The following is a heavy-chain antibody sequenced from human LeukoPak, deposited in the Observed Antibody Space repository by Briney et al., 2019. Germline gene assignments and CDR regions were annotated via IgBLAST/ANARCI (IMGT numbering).Heavy chain of an antibody. CDR1: GGSISSSNW. CDR3: ARGWGYSLYYFDH. V-gene: IGHV4-4*02. Sequence: SETLSLTCAVSGGSISSSNWWSWVRQPPGKGLEWIGEIYHSGSTNYNPSLKSRVTISVDKSKNQFSLKLSSVTAADTAVYYCARGWGYSLYYFDHWGQGTLVTVSS. D-gene: IGHD5-18*01. CDR2: IYHSGST. J-gene: IGHJ4*02.